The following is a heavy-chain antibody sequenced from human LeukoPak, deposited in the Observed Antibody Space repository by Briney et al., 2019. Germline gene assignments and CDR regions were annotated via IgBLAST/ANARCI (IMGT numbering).Heavy chain of an antibody. J-gene: IGHJ4*02. CDR1: GYAFSDYY. V-gene: IGHV1-2*02. CDR2: VKPNSGDT. D-gene: IGHD2-21*01. Sequence: ASLKVSCKASGYAFSDYYIHWVRQAPGQRLEWMGWVKPNSGDTKSAQKFQGRVTMTRDTSINSAYMDLNSLTSDDTAVYYCARGRSREASDGYYHFDYWGQGTLVTVSS. CDR3: ARGRSREASDGYYHFDY.